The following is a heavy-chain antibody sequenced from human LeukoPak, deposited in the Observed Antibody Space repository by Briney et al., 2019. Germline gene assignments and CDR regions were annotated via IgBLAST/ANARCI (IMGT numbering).Heavy chain of an antibody. J-gene: IGHJ5*02. Sequence: PSETLSLTCTVSGGSISSYYWSWIRQPAGKGLEWIGRIYTSGSTNYNPSLKSRVTVSVDTSKNQFSLKLSSVTAADTAVYYCARQSLRGPAAIPNWFDPWGQGTLVTVSS. V-gene: IGHV4-4*07. D-gene: IGHD2-2*01. CDR3: ARQSLRGPAAIPNWFDP. CDR1: GGSISSYY. CDR2: IYTSGST.